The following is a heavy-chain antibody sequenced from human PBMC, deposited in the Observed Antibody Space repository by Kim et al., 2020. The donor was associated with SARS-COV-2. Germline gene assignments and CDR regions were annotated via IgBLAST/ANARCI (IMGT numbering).Heavy chain of an antibody. CDR1: GFTFSSYG. V-gene: IGHV3-30*03. J-gene: IGHJ4*02. Sequence: GGSLRLSCAGSGFTFSSYGIHWIRLAPGKGLEWVALISFDGTDEYYADSVRGRFTVSRDDSKNTVYLQMNSLRVEDTAVYYCSRHDYWGQGNLVTVSS. CDR3: SRHDY. CDR2: ISFDGTDE.